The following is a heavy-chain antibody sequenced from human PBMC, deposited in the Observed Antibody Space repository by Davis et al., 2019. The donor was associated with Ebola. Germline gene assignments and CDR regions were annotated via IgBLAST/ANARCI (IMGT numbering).Heavy chain of an antibody. CDR3: ARDMGMVQEANWFDP. Sequence: ASVKVFCKASGYTFTSYGISWVRQAPGQGLEWMGWISAYNGNTNYAQKLQGRVTMTTDTSTSTAYMELRSLRSDDTAVYYCARDMGMVQEANWFDPWGQGTLVTVSS. CDR1: GYTFTSYG. V-gene: IGHV1-18*01. CDR2: ISAYNGNT. J-gene: IGHJ5*02. D-gene: IGHD3-10*01.